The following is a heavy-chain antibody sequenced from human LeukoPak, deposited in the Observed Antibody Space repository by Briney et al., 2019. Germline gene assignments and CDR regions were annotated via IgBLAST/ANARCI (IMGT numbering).Heavy chain of an antibody. D-gene: IGHD3-9*01. CDR3: ARQTDILTGYYLPDY. J-gene: IGHJ4*02. CDR2: ISAYNGNT. Sequence: GAPVKVSCKASGYTFTSYGISWVRQAPGQGLEWMGWISAYNGNTNYAQKLQGRVTMTTDTSTSTAYMELRSLRSDDTAVYYCARQTDILTGYYLPDYWGQGTLVTVSS. CDR1: GYTFTSYG. V-gene: IGHV1-18*01.